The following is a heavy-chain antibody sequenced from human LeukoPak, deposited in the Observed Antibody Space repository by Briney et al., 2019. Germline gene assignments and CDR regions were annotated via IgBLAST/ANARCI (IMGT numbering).Heavy chain of an antibody. CDR1: GLTFSNYA. CDR2: ISGSDTST. V-gene: IGHV3-23*01. Sequence: GGSLRLSCAASGLTFSNYAMSWVRQAPGKGLEWVSVISGSDTSTYYADSVKGRFTISRDNSKNTLYLQMNSLRAEDTAVYYCAKHLWRDLLWFGEGYYFGYWGQGTLVTVSS. J-gene: IGHJ4*02. CDR3: AKHLWRDLLWFGEGYYFGY. D-gene: IGHD3-10*01.